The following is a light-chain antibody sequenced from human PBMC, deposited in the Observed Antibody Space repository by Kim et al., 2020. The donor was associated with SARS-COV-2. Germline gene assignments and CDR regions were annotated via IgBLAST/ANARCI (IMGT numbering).Light chain of an antibody. CDR3: QQYNNWPPLYT. V-gene: IGKV3-15*01. J-gene: IGKJ2*01. CDR1: QRVLLH. Sequence: SPGYRTTLSCRAPQRVLLHLAWSRQYPGQPPWPLIFGASTRTTGIPAMFSGSVSGTEFTLTISGLQSEDFAVYYCQQYNNWPPLYTFGQGTKLEI. CDR2: GAS.